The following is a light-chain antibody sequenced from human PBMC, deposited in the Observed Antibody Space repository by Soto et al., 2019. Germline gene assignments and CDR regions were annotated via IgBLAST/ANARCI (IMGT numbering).Light chain of an antibody. CDR3: QHYDRASWT. V-gene: IGKV1-5*03. CDR1: QSISSW. CDR2: RAS. J-gene: IGKJ1*01. Sequence: DIQMTQSPSTLSASVGDRVIITCRASQSISSWLAWYQQKPGKDPDLLIYRASTLKTTIPASLSGRGSGTEFTLNTISLQPDDFATYYCQHYDRASWTFGPGPKVEIK.